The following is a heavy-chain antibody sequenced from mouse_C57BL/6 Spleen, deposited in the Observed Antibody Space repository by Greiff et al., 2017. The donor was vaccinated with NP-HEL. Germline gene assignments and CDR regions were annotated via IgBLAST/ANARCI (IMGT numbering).Heavy chain of an antibody. CDR3: AIDDGYFDY. J-gene: IGHJ2*01. V-gene: IGHV1-61*01. CDR1: GYTFTSYW. Sequence: QVQLQQPGAELVRPGSSVKLSCKASGYTFTSYWMDWVKQRPGQGLEWIGNIYPSDSETHYNQKFKDKATFTVDKSSSTAYMQLSSLTSEDSAVYYCAIDDGYFDYWGQGTTLTVSS. CDR2: IYPSDSET. D-gene: IGHD2-3*01.